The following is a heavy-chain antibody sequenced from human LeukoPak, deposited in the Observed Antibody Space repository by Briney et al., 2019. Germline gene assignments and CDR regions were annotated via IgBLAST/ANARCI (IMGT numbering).Heavy chain of an antibody. CDR2: INPSGGST. CDR3: ARDAQDWWLLPERVTSSLDY. J-gene: IGHJ4*02. V-gene: IGHV1-46*01. D-gene: IGHD3-22*01. Sequence: ASVKVSCKASGYTFTSYYMHWVRQAPGQGLEWMGIINPSGGSTSYAQKFQGRVTMTRDTSTSTVYMELSSLRSEDTAVYYCARDAQDWWLLPERVTSSLDYWGQGTLVTVSS. CDR1: GYTFTSYY.